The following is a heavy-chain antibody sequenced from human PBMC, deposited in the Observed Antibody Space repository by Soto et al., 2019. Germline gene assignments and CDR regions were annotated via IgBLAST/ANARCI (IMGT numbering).Heavy chain of an antibody. D-gene: IGHD3-3*01. Sequence: PGGSLRLSCAASGFPFSSYSMNWVRQAPGKGLEWVSYISSSSSTIYYADSVKGRFTISRDNAKNSLYLQMNSLRDEDTAVYYCARDSFPFGSIFGVVIMPNYYYGMDVWGQGTTVTVSS. J-gene: IGHJ6*02. CDR2: ISSSSSTI. CDR3: ARDSFPFGSIFGVVIMPNYYYGMDV. CDR1: GFPFSSYS. V-gene: IGHV3-48*02.